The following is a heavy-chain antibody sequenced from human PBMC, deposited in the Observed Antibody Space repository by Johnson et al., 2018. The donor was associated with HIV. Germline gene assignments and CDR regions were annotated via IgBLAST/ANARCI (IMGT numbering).Heavy chain of an antibody. CDR3: AKASGNGYYSDAFDI. Sequence: QVQLVESGGGVVQPGRSLRLSCAASGFTFSSYAMHWVRQAPGKGLEWVAVISYDGSNKYYADSVKGRFTISRDNSKNTLYMQMNSLRAEDTAVYYCAKASGNGYYSDAFDIWGQGTLVTVSS. CDR2: ISYDGSNK. CDR1: GFTFSSYA. D-gene: IGHD3-22*01. V-gene: IGHV3-30-3*01. J-gene: IGHJ3*02.